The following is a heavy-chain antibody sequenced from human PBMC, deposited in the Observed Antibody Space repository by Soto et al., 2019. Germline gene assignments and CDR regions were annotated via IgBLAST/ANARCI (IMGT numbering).Heavy chain of an antibody. CDR3: TTEQIDWFSMDY. CDR2: IKSKTDGGTA. CDR1: GFTFVNAW. J-gene: IGHJ4*02. D-gene: IGHD3-9*01. V-gene: IGHV3-15*07. Sequence: GSLRLSCAASGFTFVNAWMNWVRQAPGKGLEWVGRIKSKTDGGTAAYAAPVKGRFTISRDDSKNTLFLQMNSLKTEDTALYYCTTEQIDWFSMDYWSQGTLVTGSS.